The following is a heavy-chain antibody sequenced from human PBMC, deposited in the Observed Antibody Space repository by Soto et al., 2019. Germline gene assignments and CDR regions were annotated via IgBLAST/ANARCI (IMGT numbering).Heavy chain of an antibody. V-gene: IGHV1-3*01. CDR3: AKSYVSGRDWFDP. J-gene: IGHJ5*02. D-gene: IGHD3-16*01. CDR1: GYTFIKYA. Sequence: QVQLVQSGAEVKKPGASVKVSCKASGYTFIKYAIHWVRQAPGQRLEWMGWINAGNGDTKYSQNFQGRVTITSDTSASTAYMELSSLTSEDTAVYYCAKSYVSGRDWFDPWGQGTLVTVS. CDR2: INAGNGDT.